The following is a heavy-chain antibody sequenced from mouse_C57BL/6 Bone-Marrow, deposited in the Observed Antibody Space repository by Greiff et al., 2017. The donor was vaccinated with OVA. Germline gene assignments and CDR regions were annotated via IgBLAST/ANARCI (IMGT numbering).Heavy chain of an antibody. CDR2: ISSGGSYT. J-gene: IGHJ3*01. CDR3: ACLDWVWFAY. Sequence: EVKLVESGGDLVKPGGSLKLSCAASGFTFSSSGMSWVSQTPDKRLEWVATISSGGSYTNYPDSVKGRFTISRDNAKTTLYLQMSSLRSEDTAMYYCACLDWVWFAYWGQGTLVTVSA. D-gene: IGHD4-1*01. V-gene: IGHV5-6*01. CDR1: GFTFSSSG.